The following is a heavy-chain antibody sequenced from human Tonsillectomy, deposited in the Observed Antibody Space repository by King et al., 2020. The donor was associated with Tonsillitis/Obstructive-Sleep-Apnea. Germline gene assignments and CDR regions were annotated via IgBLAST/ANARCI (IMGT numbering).Heavy chain of an antibody. V-gene: IGHV4-34*01. J-gene: IGHJ4*02. D-gene: IGHD5-12*01. CDR1: GGSFSGYY. Sequence: VQLQQWGAGLLKPSETLSLTCAVYGGSFSGYYWSWIRQPPGKGLEWIGEINHSGSTNYNPSLKSRVTISVDTSKNQFSLRLSSVTAADTAFYYCARDRLMVATGGFDYWGQGTLVTVSS. CDR2: INHSGST. CDR3: ARDRLMVATGGFDY.